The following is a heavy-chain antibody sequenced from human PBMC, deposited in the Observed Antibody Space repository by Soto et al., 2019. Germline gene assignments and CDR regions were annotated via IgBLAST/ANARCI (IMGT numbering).Heavy chain of an antibody. CDR1: GLTLSDHY. V-gene: IGHV3-72*01. Sequence: PGGSLRLSCAGSGLTLSDHYIDWVRQAPGKGLEWVGRSRDKGQGYSTAYAASVKGRFTTSRDESKHSVYLQMYSLKTEDTAVYYCVRATYVSDSSGYTRCLDYWGQGTLVTVSS. CDR3: VRATYVSDSSGYTRCLDY. CDR2: SRDKGQGYST. J-gene: IGHJ4*02. D-gene: IGHD3-22*01.